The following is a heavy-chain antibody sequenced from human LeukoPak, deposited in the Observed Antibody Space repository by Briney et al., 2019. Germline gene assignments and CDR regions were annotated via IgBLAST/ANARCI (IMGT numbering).Heavy chain of an antibody. V-gene: IGHV3-30*02. CDR1: GFTFSSYG. Sequence: PGGSLRLSCAASGFTFSSYGMHWVRQAPGKGLEWVAFIRYDGSNKYYADSVKGRFTISRDNSKNTLYLQMNSLRAEDTAVYYCAKYGHVVEYTAMPHYDYWGQGTLVTVSS. D-gene: IGHD5-18*01. CDR2: IRYDGSNK. CDR3: AKYGHVVEYTAMPHYDY. J-gene: IGHJ4*02.